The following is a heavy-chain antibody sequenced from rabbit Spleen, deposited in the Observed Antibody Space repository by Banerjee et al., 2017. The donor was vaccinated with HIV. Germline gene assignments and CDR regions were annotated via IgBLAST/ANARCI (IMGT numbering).Heavy chain of an antibody. V-gene: IGHV1S43*01. CDR2: IYTGDGST. CDR3: AREDDTIAGWSFKL. Sequence: QSVEESGGGLVQPEGSLTLTCKASGFSFSSSYYMCWVRQAPGKGLEWIGCIYTGDGSTWYASWAKGRFTITRSTSLNTVTLQLNSLTAADTATYFCAREDDTIAGWSFKLWGPGTLVT. J-gene: IGHJ4*01. CDR1: GFSFSSSYY. D-gene: IGHD4-2*01.